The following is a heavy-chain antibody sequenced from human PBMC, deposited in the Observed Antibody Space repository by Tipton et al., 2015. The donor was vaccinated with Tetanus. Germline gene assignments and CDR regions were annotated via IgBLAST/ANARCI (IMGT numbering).Heavy chain of an antibody. J-gene: IGHJ4*02. CDR3: VRANYGFPKKGPFDY. CDR1: GGSLRSGDYQ. D-gene: IGHD5-24*01. Sequence: TLSLTCSVSGGSLRSGDYQWNWIRQPPGKGLEWLAYISPSGRTNSNYSLKSRITISQDKSKNQFSLRLTSVTAADTAVYYCVRANYGFPKKGPFDYWGPGSLVIVSP. CDR2: ISPSGRT. V-gene: IGHV4-61*08.